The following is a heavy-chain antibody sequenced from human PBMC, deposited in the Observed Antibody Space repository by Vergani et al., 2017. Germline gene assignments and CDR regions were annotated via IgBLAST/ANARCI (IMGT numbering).Heavy chain of an antibody. V-gene: IGHV4-39*01. CDR3: ARQRPGSGWSPGDFDD. Sequence: QLPLQQSGPGLVKPSETLFLTCTVSADSISSGSYYLGWIRQPPGKSLEWIGSIYYSGLTYYNPSLKSRVALSVDTSKNQFSRKVTSVTAADTAVYFCARQRPGSGWSPGDFDDWGQGILVTVSS. CDR1: ADSISSGSYY. D-gene: IGHD6-19*01. CDR2: IYYSGLT. J-gene: IGHJ4*02.